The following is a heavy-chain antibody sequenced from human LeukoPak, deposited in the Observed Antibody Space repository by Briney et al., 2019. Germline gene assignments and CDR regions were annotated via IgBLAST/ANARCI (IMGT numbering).Heavy chain of an antibody. CDR2: IFFSRST. V-gene: IGHV4-31*03. CDR3: ARVVRYYDSSGCSKGYFDY. J-gene: IGHJ4*02. Sequence: PSETRSLTCTVSGGSISSGGYYCNWIRHHPWKGLEWFGHIFFSRSTYYNPSLKSRVTISVDTSKNQFSLKLSSVTAADTAVYYCARVVRYYDSSGCSKGYFDYWGQGTLVTVSS. CDR1: GGSISSGGYY. D-gene: IGHD3-22*01.